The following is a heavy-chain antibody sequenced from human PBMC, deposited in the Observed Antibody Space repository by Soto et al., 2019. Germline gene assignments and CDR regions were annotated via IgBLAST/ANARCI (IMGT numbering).Heavy chain of an antibody. V-gene: IGHV3-30-3*01. Sequence: PGGSLRLSCAASGFTFSTYAMYWVRQAPGKGLEWVALISSDGSTEYNAYSVKGRCTISRDNSKNTLYLQMNSLRAEDTAVYFCARDRSIGIQVWFTMDVWGQGTAVTVSS. CDR1: GFTFSTYA. CDR2: ISSDGSTE. J-gene: IGHJ6*02. CDR3: ARDRSIGIQVWFTMDV. D-gene: IGHD5-18*01.